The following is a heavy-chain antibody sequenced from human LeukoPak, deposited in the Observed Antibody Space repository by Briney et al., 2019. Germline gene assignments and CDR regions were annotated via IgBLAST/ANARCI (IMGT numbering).Heavy chain of an antibody. D-gene: IGHD1-7*01. Sequence: SETLSLTCIVSGGSISSSSDYWGWIRQPPGKGLEWIGSIYYSGSTYYNPSLKSRVTISVDTSKNQFSLKLSSVTAADTAVYYCARGPPTGTTSDFDYWGQGTLVTVSS. V-gene: IGHV4-39*01. J-gene: IGHJ4*02. CDR1: GGSISSSSDY. CDR3: ARGPPTGTTSDFDY. CDR2: IYYSGST.